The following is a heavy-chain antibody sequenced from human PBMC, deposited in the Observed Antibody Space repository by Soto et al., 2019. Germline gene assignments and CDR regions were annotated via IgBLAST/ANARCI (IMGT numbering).Heavy chain of an antibody. V-gene: IGHV4-59*01. Sequence: PSETLSLTCTVSGGSISSYYWSWIRQPPGKGLEWIGYIYYSGSTNYNPSLKSRATISVDTSKNQFSLKLSSVTAADTAVYYCARGRGIVAAGIYYYYYGMDVWGQGTTVTVSS. CDR3: ARGRGIVAAGIYYYYYGMDV. CDR2: IYYSGST. D-gene: IGHD6-13*01. CDR1: GGSISSYY. J-gene: IGHJ6*02.